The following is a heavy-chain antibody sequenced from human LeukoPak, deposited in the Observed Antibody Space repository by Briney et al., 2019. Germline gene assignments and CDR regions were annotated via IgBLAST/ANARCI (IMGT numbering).Heavy chain of an antibody. CDR1: GFTFSSYA. V-gene: IGHV3-23*01. CDR3: AKAGSGYNLDY. Sequence: GGSLRLSCAASGFTFSSYAMRWVRQARGKGVEGVSAISGSGGSTYYADSVKGRFTISRDNSKNTLYLQMITLRAEATALYYCAKAGSGYNLDYWGQGTLVTVSS. D-gene: IGHD3-22*01. J-gene: IGHJ4*02. CDR2: ISGSGGST.